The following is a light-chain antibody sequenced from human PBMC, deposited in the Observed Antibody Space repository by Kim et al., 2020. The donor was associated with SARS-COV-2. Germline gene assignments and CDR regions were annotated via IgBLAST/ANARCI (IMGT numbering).Light chain of an antibody. J-gene: IGKJ2*01. V-gene: IGKV1-39*01. CDR2: AAS. Sequence: SASVGDRVTITCPASQGISSYLNWYQQKPGKAPKLLIYAASSLETGVPSRFSGSGSGTDFTFTISSLQPEDFATYYCQQYYNTPYTFGQGTKLEI. CDR3: QQYYNTPYT. CDR1: QGISSY.